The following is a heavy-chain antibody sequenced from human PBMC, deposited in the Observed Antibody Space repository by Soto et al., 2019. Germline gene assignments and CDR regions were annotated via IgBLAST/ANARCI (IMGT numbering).Heavy chain of an antibody. D-gene: IGHD2-21*01. CDR2: SIPIQGRA. V-gene: IGHV1-69*02. Sequence: QVLLVQSGAEVRKPGSSVKVSCEASGGSFISYIFTWVRQAPGQGLEWMGRSIPIQGRADYALKFQDRVTITADRSTQTVYMELRSLRPEDTPLYYCAKSLVFVDHAYRDVWCKGTTVTVSS. CDR1: GGSFISYI. J-gene: IGHJ6*03. CDR3: AKSLVFVDHAYRDV.